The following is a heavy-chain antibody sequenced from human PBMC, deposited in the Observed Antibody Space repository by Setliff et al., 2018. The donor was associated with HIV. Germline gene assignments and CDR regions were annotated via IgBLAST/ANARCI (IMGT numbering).Heavy chain of an antibody. CDR1: GYALTSYS. D-gene: IGHD3-9*01. CDR2: ISDHNSNT. J-gene: IGHJ5*02. V-gene: IGHV1-18*01. Sequence: ASVKVSCKASGYALTSYSLTWVRQAPGQGLEWMGWISDHNSNTEYAQKFQGRVTMTKDTSTSTAYMELRSLRPDDTAVYFCARRADRFDLWGQGTLVTV. CDR3: ARRADRFDL.